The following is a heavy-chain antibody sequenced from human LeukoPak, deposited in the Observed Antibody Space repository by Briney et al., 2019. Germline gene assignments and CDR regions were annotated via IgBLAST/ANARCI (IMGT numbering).Heavy chain of an antibody. D-gene: IGHD6-19*01. CDR2: IKSKTDGGTT. V-gene: IGHV3-15*01. CDR1: GFTFSNAW. Sequence: GGSLRLSCAASGFTFSNAWMSWVRQAPGKGLEWVGRIKSKTDGGTTDYAAPVKGRFIISRDDSKNTLYLQMNSLKTEDTAVYYCTTVGPSSGWYEEYFQHWGQGTLVTVSS. CDR3: TTVGPSSGWYEEYFQH. J-gene: IGHJ1*01.